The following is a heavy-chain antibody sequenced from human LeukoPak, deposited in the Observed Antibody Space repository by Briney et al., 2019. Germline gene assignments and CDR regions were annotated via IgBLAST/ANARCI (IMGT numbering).Heavy chain of an antibody. Sequence: SSETLSLTCTVSGGSISGYYWSWIRQPPGKGLEWIGYIHYSGSTRYNPSLENRVTISVDTSKNQFSLNLTSVTAADTAVYYCASRAVFCGDDCFRFDYWGQGTLVTVSS. V-gene: IGHV4-59*01. J-gene: IGHJ4*02. CDR3: ASRAVFCGDDCFRFDY. CDR2: IHYSGST. D-gene: IGHD2-21*02. CDR1: GGSISGYY.